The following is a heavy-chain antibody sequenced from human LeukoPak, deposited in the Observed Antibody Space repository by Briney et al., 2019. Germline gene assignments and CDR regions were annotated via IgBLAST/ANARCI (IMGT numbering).Heavy chain of an antibody. V-gene: IGHV4-31*03. J-gene: IGHJ4*02. CDR2: IYYSGST. CDR3: ARGGGQAGFFDY. D-gene: IGHD2-15*01. CDR1: GVSISSGGYY. Sequence: SETLSLTCTVSGVSISSGGYYWSWIRQHPGKGLEWIGYIYYSGSTYYNPSLKSRVTISVDTSKNQFSLKLSSVTAADTAVYYCARGGGQAGFFDYWGQGTLVTVSS.